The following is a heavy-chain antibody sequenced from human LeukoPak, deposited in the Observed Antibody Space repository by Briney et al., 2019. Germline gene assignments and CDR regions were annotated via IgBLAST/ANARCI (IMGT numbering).Heavy chain of an antibody. CDR2: ISATSSTI. Sequence: GGSLRLSCTASGFTFSSSAMNWVRHTPGKRLEWLSYISATSSTIYYADSVKGRFTVSRDNAQNSLYLQMNSLRAEDTAVYYCARLTRQLSGSSNDYWGQGTLVTVSS. D-gene: IGHD3-10*01. CDR1: GFTFSSSA. CDR3: ARLTRQLSGSSNDY. V-gene: IGHV3-48*01. J-gene: IGHJ4*02.